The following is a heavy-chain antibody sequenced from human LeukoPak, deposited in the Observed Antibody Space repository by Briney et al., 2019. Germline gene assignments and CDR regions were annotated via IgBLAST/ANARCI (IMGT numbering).Heavy chain of an antibody. V-gene: IGHV4-34*01. J-gene: IGHJ4*02. CDR2: INHSGST. CDR3: ARGRGYYYDSSGYHY. Sequence: SETLSLTCAVYGGSFSGYYWSWIRQPPGKGLEWIGEINHSGSTNYNPSLKSRVTISVDTSKNQFSLKLSSVTAADTDVYYCARGRGYYYDSSGYHYWGQGTLVTVSS. CDR1: GGSFSGYY. D-gene: IGHD3-22*01.